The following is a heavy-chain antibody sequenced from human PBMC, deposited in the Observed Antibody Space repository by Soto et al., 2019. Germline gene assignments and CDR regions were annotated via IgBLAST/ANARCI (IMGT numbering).Heavy chain of an antibody. J-gene: IGHJ6*03. D-gene: IGHD1-1*01. Sequence: PSQTLSLTCDLSGERVSSNRACWNWIRQTPSRGLEWLGRTYYKSKWYYTYAASVKSRITVSPDTSKNQFSLQLTSVTPEDTAVYYCARGSWDDVSGHYYMDVWDKGTTVTV. V-gene: IGHV6-1*01. CDR3: ARGSWDDVSGHYYMDV. CDR2: TYYKSKWYY. CDR1: GERVSSNRAC.